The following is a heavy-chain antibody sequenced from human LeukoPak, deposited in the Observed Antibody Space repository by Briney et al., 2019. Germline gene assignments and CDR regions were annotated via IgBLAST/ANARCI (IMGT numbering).Heavy chain of an antibody. Sequence: PGGSLRLSCAASGFTFSSYEMNWVRQAPGKGLEWVSAITGGGGSTYYADSVKGRFTISRDNSKNTLYLQMNSLRADDTAVYYCAKDARPSYWGQGTLVTVSS. V-gene: IGHV3-23*01. J-gene: IGHJ4*02. CDR2: ITGGGGST. CDR3: AKDARPSY. CDR1: GFTFSSYE.